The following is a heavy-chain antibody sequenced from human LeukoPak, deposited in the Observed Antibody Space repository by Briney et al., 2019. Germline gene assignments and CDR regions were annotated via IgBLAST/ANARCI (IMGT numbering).Heavy chain of an antibody. CDR1: GGSISSTDY. J-gene: IGHJ3*02. CDR3: VRASVESGGAFDI. Sequence: PSGTLSLTCAVSGGSISSTDYWSWIRQPPGKGLDWIGYVSFGGGTNYNPSLKSRVITSADTSKNQFSLNLTSVTAADTAVYYCVRASVESGGAFDIWGQGTMVTVSS. CDR2: VSFGGGT. V-gene: IGHV4-61*01. D-gene: IGHD2-15*01.